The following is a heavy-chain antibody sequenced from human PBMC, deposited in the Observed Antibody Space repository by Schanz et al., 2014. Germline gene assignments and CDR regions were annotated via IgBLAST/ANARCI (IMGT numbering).Heavy chain of an antibody. CDR2: IHSTGGTT. CDR3: ASALTTWGGMDN. J-gene: IGHJ4*02. D-gene: IGHD4-4*01. CDR1: EYTFTRHY. V-gene: IGHV1-46*01. Sequence: QVQWVQSGADVKKPGTAVKVSCKASEYTFTRHYMHWVRQAPGQGLEWMGIIHSTGGTTSHAQKFQGRVTMTRDTSTSTVYMELSSLRSEDTAVYYCASALTTWGGMDNWGQGTLVTVSS.